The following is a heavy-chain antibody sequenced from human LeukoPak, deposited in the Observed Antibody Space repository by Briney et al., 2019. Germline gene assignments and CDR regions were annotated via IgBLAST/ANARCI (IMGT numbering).Heavy chain of an antibody. D-gene: IGHD6-13*01. CDR2: IYYSGST. V-gene: IGHV4-61*01. CDR3: ASLAAAGTDYYYYYYMDV. Sequence: SETLSLTCTVSGGSISSSSYYWSWIRQPPGKGLEWIGYIYYSGSTNYNPSLKSRVTISVDTSKNQFSLKLSSVTAADTAVYYCASLAAAGTDYYYYYYMDVWGKGTTVTVSS. J-gene: IGHJ6*03. CDR1: GGSISSSSYY.